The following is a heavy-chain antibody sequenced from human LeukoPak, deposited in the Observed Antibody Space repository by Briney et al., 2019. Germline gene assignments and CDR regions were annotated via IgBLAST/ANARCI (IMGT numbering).Heavy chain of an antibody. J-gene: IGHJ2*01. Sequence: RPGGSLRLSCAASGFTFDDYGMSWVRLVPEKGLEWVSGINWNGGSTDSGDSVKGRFTISRDNAKNSLYLQMSSLRAEDTALYYCARNNRGFRFWHFDLWGRGTLVTVSS. V-gene: IGHV3-20*04. CDR3: ARNNRGFRFWHFDL. CDR1: GFTFDDYG. CDR2: INWNGGST. D-gene: IGHD1-14*01.